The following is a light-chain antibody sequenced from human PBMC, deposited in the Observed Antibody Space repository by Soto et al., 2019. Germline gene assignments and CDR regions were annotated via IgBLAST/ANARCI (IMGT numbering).Light chain of an antibody. CDR3: QQYDTLTTWT. Sequence: DIQMTQSPSSLSASVGDRVTITCQASQDISDYLNWYQQKQGKAPKLLIYDASDLEPGVHSRFSGSGSGTDFTFTISNLQPEDIATYYCQQYDTLTTWTFGQGPKVEI. V-gene: IGKV1-33*01. CDR1: QDISDY. J-gene: IGKJ1*01. CDR2: DAS.